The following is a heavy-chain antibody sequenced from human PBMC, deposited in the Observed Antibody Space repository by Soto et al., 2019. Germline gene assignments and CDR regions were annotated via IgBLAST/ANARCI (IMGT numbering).Heavy chain of an antibody. Sequence: QVQLVESGGGLVKPGESLRLSCAASGFTFSDHYMTWIRQAPGKGLEWVSKISGSGSTKYYADSVKGRFTVSRDNAKNSLYLQMDSLRAEDTAVYYCASDPYYYASGYWGQGTLVTVS. CDR1: GFTFSDHY. J-gene: IGHJ4*02. V-gene: IGHV3-11*01. CDR2: ISGSGSTK. D-gene: IGHD3-10*01. CDR3: ASDPYYYASGY.